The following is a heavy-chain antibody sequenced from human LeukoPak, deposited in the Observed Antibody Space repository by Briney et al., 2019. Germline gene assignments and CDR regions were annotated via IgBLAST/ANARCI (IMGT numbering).Heavy chain of an antibody. D-gene: IGHD1-26*01. Sequence: SETLSLTCTVSGGSISSGGYYWSWIRQHPGKGLEWIGYIYYSGSTYYNPSLKSRVTVSVDTSKNQFSLKLSSVTAADTAVYYCARLVGATYFDYWGQGTLVTVSS. CDR1: GGSISSGGYY. CDR2: IYYSGST. J-gene: IGHJ4*02. CDR3: ARLVGATYFDY. V-gene: IGHV4-31*03.